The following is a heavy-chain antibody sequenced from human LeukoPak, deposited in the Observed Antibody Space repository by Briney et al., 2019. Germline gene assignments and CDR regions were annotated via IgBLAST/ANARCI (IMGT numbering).Heavy chain of an antibody. CDR2: ISGSGGST. CDR3: AKSRSAYYYDSSGYYSDGSPLDY. D-gene: IGHD3-22*01. Sequence: GGSLRLSCAASGFTFSSYAMHWVRQAPGKGLEWVSAISGSGGSTYYADSVKGRFTISRDNSKNTLYLQMNSLRAEDTAVYYCAKSRSAYYYDSSGYYSDGSPLDYWGQGTLVTVSS. V-gene: IGHV3-23*01. CDR1: GFTFSSYA. J-gene: IGHJ4*02.